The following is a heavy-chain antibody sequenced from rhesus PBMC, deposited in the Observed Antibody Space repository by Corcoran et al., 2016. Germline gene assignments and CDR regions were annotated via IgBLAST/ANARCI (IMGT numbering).Heavy chain of an antibody. Sequence: QVQLQESGPGLVKPSETLSLTCTVSAASISSNWWSWIRQPPGKGLEWIGEINGNSRNNNYNPSLKSRFTSSNDASKTQCSLKPSSVTAADTAVYYCARFSDTVTRFDYWGQGVLVTVSS. D-gene: IGHD4-23*01. V-gene: IGHV4-80*01. CDR3: ARFSDTVTRFDY. J-gene: IGHJ4*01. CDR2: INGNSRNN. CDR1: AASISSNW.